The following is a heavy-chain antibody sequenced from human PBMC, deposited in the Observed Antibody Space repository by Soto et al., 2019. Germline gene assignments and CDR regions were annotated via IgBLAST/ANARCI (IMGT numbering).Heavy chain of an antibody. CDR3: ARGPYGAAEY. Sequence: TLSLTCTVSGGSINSGPYYCSWIRQSPGKGLEWIGYISDTGSTYYNPSLNGRLTISLDTSKNRFFLRLSSVTVADTAVYYCARGPYGAAEYWGQGTLVTVSS. CDR2: ISDTGST. J-gene: IGHJ4*02. V-gene: IGHV4-30-4*01. CDR1: GGSINSGPYY. D-gene: IGHD3-10*01.